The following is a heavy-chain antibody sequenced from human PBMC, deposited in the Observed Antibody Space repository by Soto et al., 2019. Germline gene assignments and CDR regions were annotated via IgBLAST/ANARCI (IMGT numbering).Heavy chain of an antibody. CDR1: GYTFTGYY. CDR2: INPNSGGT. J-gene: IGHJ5*02. D-gene: IGHD6-13*01. CDR3: ARGASLVPAAGTGPWCDP. Sequence: QVQLVQSGAEVKKPGASVKVSCKASGYTFTGYYMHWVRQAPGQGLEWMGWINPNSGGTNYAQKFQGWVTMTRDTSISTAYMELSRLRSDDTAVYYCARGASLVPAAGTGPWCDPWGQGTLVTVSS. V-gene: IGHV1-2*04.